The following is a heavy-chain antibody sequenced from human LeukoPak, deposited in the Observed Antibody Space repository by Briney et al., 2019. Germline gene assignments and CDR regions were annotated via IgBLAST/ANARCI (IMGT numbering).Heavy chain of an antibody. V-gene: IGHV3-7*01. J-gene: IGHJ4*02. CDR1: EFTFSNYW. Sequence: GGSLRLSCAASEFTFSNYWMSWVRQAPGKGLEWVANIKQDGSEKYYVDSVKGRFTISRDDSKNTLYLQMNSLRAEDTAVYYCAKESESYDSSGSTFDYWGQGTLVTVSS. CDR3: AKESESYDSSGSTFDY. CDR2: IKQDGSEK. D-gene: IGHD3-22*01.